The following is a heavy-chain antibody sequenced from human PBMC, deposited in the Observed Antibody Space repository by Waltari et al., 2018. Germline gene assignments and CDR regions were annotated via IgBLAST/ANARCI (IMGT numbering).Heavy chain of an antibody. CDR3: ARGSRLGSGTFFPTATDN. CDR2: MNPNSGNT. V-gene: IGHV1-8*01. CDR1: GYTCRPHD. D-gene: IGHD3-10*01. J-gene: IGHJ4*02. Sequence: QVQLVQSGAEVTEPGASVKVSCKASGYTCRPHDIHWIRQATGQGLEWMGWMNPNSGNTGYAPKFQGRVTMTRDTSISTAYMELSSLRSDDTAVYYCARGSRLGSGTFFPTATDNWAQGTPVTVSS.